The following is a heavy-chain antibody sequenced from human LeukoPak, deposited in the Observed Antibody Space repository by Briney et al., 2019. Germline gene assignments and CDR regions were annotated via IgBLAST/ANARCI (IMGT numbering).Heavy chain of an antibody. CDR1: GFTFSSYA. Sequence: SGGSLRLSCAASGFTFSSYATSWVRQAPGKGLEWVSAISGSGGSTYYADSVKGRFTISRDNSKNTLYLQMNSLRAEDTAVYYCAKTPWTNYGSFDYWGQGTLVTVSS. CDR2: ISGSGGST. CDR3: AKTPWTNYGSFDY. D-gene: IGHD3-10*01. V-gene: IGHV3-23*01. J-gene: IGHJ4*02.